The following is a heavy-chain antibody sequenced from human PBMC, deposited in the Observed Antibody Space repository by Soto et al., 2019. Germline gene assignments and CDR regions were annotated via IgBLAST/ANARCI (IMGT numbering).Heavy chain of an antibody. J-gene: IGHJ4*02. Sequence: EAQLLESGGDLVQPGGSLRLSCAASGFTLSDYAMTWVRQAPGKGLEWVSGITGSSEITYYADSVKGRFTISRDNSKNTVSLQMNGLRVEDSAIYYCARDCARTSCSVWKLWGQGTLVTVSP. CDR1: GFTLSDYA. CDR3: ARDCARTSCSVWKL. V-gene: IGHV3-23*01. CDR2: ITGSSEIT. D-gene: IGHD2-2*01.